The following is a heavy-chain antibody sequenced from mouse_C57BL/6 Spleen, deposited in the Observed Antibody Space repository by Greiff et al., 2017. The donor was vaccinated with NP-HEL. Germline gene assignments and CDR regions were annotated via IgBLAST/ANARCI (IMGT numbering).Heavy chain of an antibody. CDR3: ARGLGQNPPVDY. V-gene: IGHV5-16*01. CDR1: GFTFSDYY. CDR2: INYDGSST. Sequence: EVMLVESEGGLVQPGSSMKLSCTASGFTFSDYYMAWVRQVPEKGLEWVANINYDGSSTYYLDSLQSRFIISRDNAKNILYLQMSSLKSEDTATYYCARGLGQNPPVDYWGQGTTLTVSS. J-gene: IGHJ2*01. D-gene: IGHD4-1*01.